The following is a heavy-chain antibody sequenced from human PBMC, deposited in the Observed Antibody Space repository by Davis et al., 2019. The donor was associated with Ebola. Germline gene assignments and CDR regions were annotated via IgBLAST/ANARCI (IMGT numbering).Heavy chain of an antibody. V-gene: IGHV4-59*12. J-gene: IGHJ4*02. CDR2: IYYSGST. CDR3: ARGRSAGIDY. Sequence: MPSETLSHTCTVSGGSISSYYWSWIRQPPGKGLEWIGYIYYSGSTNYNPSLKSRVTISVDTSKNQFSLKLSSVTAADTAVYYCARGRSAGIDYWGQGTLVTVSS. CDR1: GGSISSYY.